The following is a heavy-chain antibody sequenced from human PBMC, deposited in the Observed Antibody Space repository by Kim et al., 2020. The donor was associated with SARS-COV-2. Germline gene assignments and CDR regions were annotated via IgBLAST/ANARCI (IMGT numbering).Heavy chain of an antibody. CDR3: ARGSNQWLYYYGMDV. D-gene: IGHD2-8*01. Sequence: GGSLRLSCAASGFTFIRYTMNWVRQAPGKGLEWVSSISGSSDYIFYADSVKGRFTISRDDATNSVYLQMNSLRAEDTAVYFCARGSNQWLYYYGMDVWGPGTTVTVSS. V-gene: IGHV3-21*01. CDR2: ISGSSDYI. CDR1: GFTFIRYT. J-gene: IGHJ6*02.